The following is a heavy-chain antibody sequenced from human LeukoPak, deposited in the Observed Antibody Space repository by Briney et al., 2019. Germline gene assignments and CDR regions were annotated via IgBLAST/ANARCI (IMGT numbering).Heavy chain of an antibody. J-gene: IGHJ4*02. CDR3: AREGVDIVATYFDY. CDR2: IIPIFGTA. V-gene: IGHV1-69*06. CDR1: GGTFSSYA. Sequence: SVKVSCKASGGTFSSYAISWARQAPGQGLEWMGGIIPIFGTANYAQKFQGRVTITADKSTSTAYMELSSLRSEDTAVYYCAREGVDIVATYFDYWGQGTLVTVSS. D-gene: IGHD5-12*01.